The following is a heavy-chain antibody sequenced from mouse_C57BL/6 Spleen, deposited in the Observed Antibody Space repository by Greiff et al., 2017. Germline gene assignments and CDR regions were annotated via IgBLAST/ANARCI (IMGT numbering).Heavy chain of an antibody. D-gene: IGHD1-1*01. CDR3: TRGATVVATGYFDV. CDR1: GFTFSDYG. V-gene: IGHV5-17*01. CDR2: ISSGSSTI. J-gene: IGHJ1*03. Sequence: EVQGVESGGGLVKPGGSLKLSCAASGFTFSDYGMHWVRQAPEKGLEWVAYISSGSSTIYYADKVKGRITISRDNAKNTLFLQMTSLRSEDTALYYGTRGATVVATGYFDVWGTGTTVTVSS.